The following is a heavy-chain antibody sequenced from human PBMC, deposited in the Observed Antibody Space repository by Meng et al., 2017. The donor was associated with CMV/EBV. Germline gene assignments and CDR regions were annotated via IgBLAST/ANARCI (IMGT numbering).Heavy chain of an antibody. CDR3: ARGMMDDYGGIYDAFDI. D-gene: IGHD4/OR15-4a*01. V-gene: IGHV4-34*01. Sequence: SETLSLTCAVYGGSFSGYYWSWIRQPPGKGLEWIGEINHSGSTNYNPSLKSRVTISVDTSKNQFSLKLSSVTAADTAVYHCARGMMDDYGGIYDAFDIWGQGTMVTVSS. CDR2: INHSGST. J-gene: IGHJ3*02. CDR1: GGSFSGYY.